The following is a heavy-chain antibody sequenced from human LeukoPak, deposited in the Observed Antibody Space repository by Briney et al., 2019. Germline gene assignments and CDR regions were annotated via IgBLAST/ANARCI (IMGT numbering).Heavy chain of an antibody. CDR1: GFTSSSYW. J-gene: IGHJ5*02. Sequence: GGSLRLSCAASGFTSSSYWMHWVRQVPGKGLVWVSRISGDGTARNYADSVKGRFTISRDDAKNTVDLQMNSLRGEDTAVYYCARVRYSSSWYKEGFDPWGQGTLVTVSS. D-gene: IGHD6-13*01. CDR2: ISGDGTAR. CDR3: ARVRYSSSWYKEGFDP. V-gene: IGHV3-74*01.